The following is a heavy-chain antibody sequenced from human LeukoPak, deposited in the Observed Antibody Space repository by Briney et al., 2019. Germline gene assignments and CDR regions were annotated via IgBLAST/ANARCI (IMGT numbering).Heavy chain of an antibody. D-gene: IGHD3-10*01. CDR2: IYYSGST. J-gene: IGHJ5*02. V-gene: IGHV4-39*07. CDR3: ARRTYGSGTENWFDP. CDR1: GGSISSSSYY. Sequence: PSETLSLTCTVSGGSISSSSYYWGWIRQPPGKGLEWIGSIYYSGSTYYNPSLKSRVTISVDTSKNQFSLKLSSVTAADTAVYYCARRTYGSGTENWFDPWGQGTLVTVSS.